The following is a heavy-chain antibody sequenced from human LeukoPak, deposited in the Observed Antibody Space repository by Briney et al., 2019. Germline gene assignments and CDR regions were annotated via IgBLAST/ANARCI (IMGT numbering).Heavy chain of an antibody. D-gene: IGHD6-6*01. CDR3: AKITSSYGDY. CDR2: ISGSGGST. J-gene: IGHJ4*02. Sequence: GGSLRLSCAASGFTVSNNYMSWVRQAPGKGLEWVSAISGSGGSTYYADSVKGRFTISRDNSKNTLYLQMNSLRAEDTAVYYCAKITSSYGDYWGQGILVTVSS. CDR1: GFTVSNNY. V-gene: IGHV3-23*01.